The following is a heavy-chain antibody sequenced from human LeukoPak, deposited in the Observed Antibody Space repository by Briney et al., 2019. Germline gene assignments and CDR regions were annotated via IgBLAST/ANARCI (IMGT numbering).Heavy chain of an antibody. CDR2: ISYDGSNK. Sequence: GGSLRLSCAAPGFTFSSYAMHWVRQAPGKGLEWVAVISYDGSNKYYADSVKGRFTISRDNSKNTLYLQMNSLRAEDTAVYYCARVRDTAMVMDAFDIWGQGTMVTVSS. V-gene: IGHV3-30*04. CDR3: ARVRDTAMVMDAFDI. D-gene: IGHD5-18*01. J-gene: IGHJ3*02. CDR1: GFTFSSYA.